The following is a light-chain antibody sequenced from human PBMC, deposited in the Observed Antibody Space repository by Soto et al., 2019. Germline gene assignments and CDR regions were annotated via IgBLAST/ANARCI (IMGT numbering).Light chain of an antibody. CDR2: AAS. CDR3: QNYNSDPKT. Sequence: DIQMTQSPSSLSASVGDRVTITCRASQGISNSLAWYQQKPGKVPKLLIYAASTLQSGVPSRFSGSGSGTDFTLTISSLKPEDVVTYYCQNYNSDPKTFGQGTKVEIK. CDR1: QGISNS. V-gene: IGKV1-27*01. J-gene: IGKJ1*01.